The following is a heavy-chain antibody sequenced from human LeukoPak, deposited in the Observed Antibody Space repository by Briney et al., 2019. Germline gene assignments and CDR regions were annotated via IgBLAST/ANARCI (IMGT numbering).Heavy chain of an antibody. D-gene: IGHD1-26*01. CDR1: GFTFSSYG. CDR3: AKDKRTGSYYYDY. Sequence: GSLRLSCAASGFTFSSYGMHWVRQAPGKGLEWVAVISYDGSNKYYADSVKGRFTISRDNSKNTLYLQMNSLRAEDTAVYYCAKDKRTGSYYYDYWGQGTLVTVSS. V-gene: IGHV3-30*18. J-gene: IGHJ4*02. CDR2: ISYDGSNK.